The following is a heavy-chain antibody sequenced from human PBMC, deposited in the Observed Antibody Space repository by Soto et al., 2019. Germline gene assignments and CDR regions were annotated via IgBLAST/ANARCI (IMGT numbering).Heavy chain of an antibody. V-gene: IGHV3-21*01. CDR3: ARDRGYSYGLGVH. J-gene: IGHJ4*02. CDR1: GFTFSSYS. CDR2: ISSSSSYI. D-gene: IGHD5-18*01. Sequence: EVQLVESGGGLVKPGGSLRLSCAASGFTFSSYSMNWVRQAPGKGLEWVSSISSSSSYIYYADSVKGRFTISRDNAKKSMYLQMNSLRAEDTAVYYCARDRGYSYGLGVHWGQGTLVTVSS.